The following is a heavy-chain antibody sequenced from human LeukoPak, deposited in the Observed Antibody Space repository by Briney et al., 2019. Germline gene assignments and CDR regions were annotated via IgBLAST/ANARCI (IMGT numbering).Heavy chain of an antibody. CDR1: GFTFSSYW. V-gene: IGHV3-7*01. D-gene: IGHD2/OR15-2a*01. CDR2: IKQDGSEK. J-gene: IGHJ6*03. Sequence: GGSLRLSCAASGFTFSSYWMSWVRQAPGKGLEWVANIKQDGSEKYYVDSVKGRFTISRDDSKNTLYLQMNSLRVEDTAVYYCAKGSFYCNGNSCPQYYYYMDVWGKGTTVTVSS. CDR3: AKGSFYCNGNSCPQYYYYMDV.